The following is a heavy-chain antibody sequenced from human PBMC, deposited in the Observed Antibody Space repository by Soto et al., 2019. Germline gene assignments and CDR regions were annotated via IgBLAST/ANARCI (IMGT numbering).Heavy chain of an antibody. V-gene: IGHV1-69*02. CDR2: IIPIRGIA. Sequence: QVQLVQSGAEVKKPGSSVKVSCKASGGTFSSYTISWVRQAPGQGLEWMGRIIPIRGIANYAQKFQGRVTMTADKSTSTAYMELSSLRSEDTAVYYCARGGGLIGYCSGGSCYSDYWGQGTLVTVSS. J-gene: IGHJ4*02. CDR1: GGTFSSYT. CDR3: ARGGGLIGYCSGGSCYSDY. D-gene: IGHD2-15*01.